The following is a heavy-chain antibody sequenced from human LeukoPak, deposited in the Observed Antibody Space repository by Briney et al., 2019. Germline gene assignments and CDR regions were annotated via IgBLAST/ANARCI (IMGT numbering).Heavy chain of an antibody. Sequence: SETLSLTCTVSGGSISSGDYYWSWIRQPPGKGLEWIGYIYYSGSTNYNPSLKSRVTMSVDTSKNQFSLKLNSVTAADTAVYYCARTPYSGSYSYFDYWGQGTLVTVSS. CDR1: GGSISSGDYY. CDR2: IYYSGST. J-gene: IGHJ4*02. CDR3: ARTPYSGSYSYFDY. V-gene: IGHV4-61*08. D-gene: IGHD1-26*01.